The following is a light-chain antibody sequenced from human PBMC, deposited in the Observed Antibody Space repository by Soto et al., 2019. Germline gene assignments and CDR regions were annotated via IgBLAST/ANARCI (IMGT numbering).Light chain of an antibody. CDR1: KNDIGVYDF. CDR2: EVV. Sequence: QPVLTQPPSASGSPGQSVTISCTGTKNDIGVYDFVSWYQHHPGKAPRLIIYEVVQRPSGVPDRFSGSKSGNTASPTVSGLQAADEADYFCKSYAGSNTYVFGSGTKSPS. CDR3: KSYAGSNTYV. V-gene: IGLV2-8*01. J-gene: IGLJ1*01.